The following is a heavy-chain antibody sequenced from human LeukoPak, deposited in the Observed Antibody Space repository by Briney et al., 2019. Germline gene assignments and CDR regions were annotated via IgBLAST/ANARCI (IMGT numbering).Heavy chain of an antibody. CDR1: GYSFSNYW. J-gene: IGHJ5*02. Sequence: GESLKISCKGSGYSFSNYWIGWVRQMPGKGLEWMGIIYPGEYDIRYSPSFQGQVTISADKSISTAYLQWSSLKASDTAMYYCARLYGDYSRWFDPWGQGTLVTVSS. CDR2: IYPGEYDI. CDR3: ARLYGDYSRWFDP. V-gene: IGHV5-51*01. D-gene: IGHD4-17*01.